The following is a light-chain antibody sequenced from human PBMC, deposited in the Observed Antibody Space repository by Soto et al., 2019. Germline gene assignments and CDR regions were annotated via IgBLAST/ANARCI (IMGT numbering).Light chain of an antibody. V-gene: IGLV2-14*01. Sequence: QSALTQPASVSGSPGQSITISCAGTSSDVGGYNYVSWYQQHPGKAPKLMISEVSNRPSGVSNRFSGSKSGNTAFLTISGLQGEDEADYYCNSYTSSRTVVFGGGTKLTVL. J-gene: IGLJ2*01. CDR3: NSYTSSRTVV. CDR1: SSDVGGYNY. CDR2: EVS.